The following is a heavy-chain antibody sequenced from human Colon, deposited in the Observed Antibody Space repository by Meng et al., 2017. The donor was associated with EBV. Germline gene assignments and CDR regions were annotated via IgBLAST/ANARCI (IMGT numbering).Heavy chain of an antibody. V-gene: IGHV4-34*02. CDR1: GGSFSGYY. CDR3: ARGLAWFRELLSINWFDP. CDR2: INHSGST. Sequence: QVQVPQWGAGLLKPSENLSLTCAVYGGSFSGYYWTWIRQPPGKGLEWIGEINHSGSTNYNPSLKSRVTISVDTSKNQFSLKLSSVTAADTAVYYCARGLAWFRELLSINWFDPWGQGTLVTVSS. D-gene: IGHD3-10*01. J-gene: IGHJ5*02.